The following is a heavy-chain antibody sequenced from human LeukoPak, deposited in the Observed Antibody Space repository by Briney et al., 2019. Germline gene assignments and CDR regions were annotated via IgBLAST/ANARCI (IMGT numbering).Heavy chain of an antibody. J-gene: IGHJ6*02. CDR3: VRDGAMDV. CDR1: GYTFTGYY. V-gene: IGHV1-2*02. CDR2: INPNNGAT. Sequence: ASVTVSCTASGYTFTGYYMHWVRQAPGQGLEWMGWINPNNGATNNAQKFQGRVTMTRDTSISIVYMELSRLTSDDTAVYYCVRDGAMDVWGQGTTVTVSS.